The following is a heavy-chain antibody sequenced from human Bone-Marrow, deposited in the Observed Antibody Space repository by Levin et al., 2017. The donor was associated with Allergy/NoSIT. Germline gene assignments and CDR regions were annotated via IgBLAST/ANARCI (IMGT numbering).Heavy chain of an antibody. V-gene: IGHV3-7*01. Sequence: GESLKISCAASGFTFSRFWMNWVRQAPGKGLEWVANIMGDGGVKNYMDSVRGRFTITRDNAKNSVYLQMNSLRAEDTALYYCARDASANGDLDIWGQGTMVTVSP. CDR3: ARDASANGDLDI. CDR1: GFTFSRFW. CDR2: IMGDGGVK. D-gene: IGHD2-21*01. J-gene: IGHJ3*02.